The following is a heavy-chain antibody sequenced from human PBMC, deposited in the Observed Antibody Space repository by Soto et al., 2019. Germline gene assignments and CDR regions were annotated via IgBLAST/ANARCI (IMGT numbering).Heavy chain of an antibody. CDR2: IDPSNGNT. V-gene: IGHV1-18*01. CDR3: ARGVPESNAYYYYMDV. J-gene: IGHJ6*03. CDR1: GYTFSKYG. Sequence: QVQLLQSGGEVRKPGASVKVSCKASGYTFSKYGISWVRQARGQGLEWMAWIDPSNGNTNYAQKFQGRVTLTTDTSTTTAYMDLRRVKSDDTAVYFCARGVPESNAYYYYMDVWGKGTTVTVSS.